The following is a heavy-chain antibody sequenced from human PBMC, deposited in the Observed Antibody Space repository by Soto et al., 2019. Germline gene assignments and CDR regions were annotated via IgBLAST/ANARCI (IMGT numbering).Heavy chain of an antibody. Sequence: QVQLVQSGAEVKKPGSSVKVSCTASGGSLRNSVISWVRQAPAQRLAWMGGVIPILGTANYAQKFQGRVTMTADEATSTAYMDLSSLSPDDTAVYYWARRGHPGHWGPGTLVIVSS. J-gene: IGHJ4*02. CDR3: ARRGHPGH. CDR1: GGSLRNSV. V-gene: IGHV1-69*01. CDR2: VIPILGTA.